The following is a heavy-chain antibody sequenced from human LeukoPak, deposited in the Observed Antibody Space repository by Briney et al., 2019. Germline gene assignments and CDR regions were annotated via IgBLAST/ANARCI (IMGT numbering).Heavy chain of an antibody. Sequence: GESLRLSCAASGFTFTTYWMSWVRQAPGKGLEWVANIKQDGTEKYYVDSVKGRFTISRDNAKNSLYLQMNSLRAEDTAVYYCATCPFNFGGLSVSDYWGQGTLVTVSS. CDR3: ATCPFNFGGLSVSDY. CDR2: IKQDGTEK. V-gene: IGHV3-7*01. D-gene: IGHD3-16*02. CDR1: GFTFTTYW. J-gene: IGHJ4*02.